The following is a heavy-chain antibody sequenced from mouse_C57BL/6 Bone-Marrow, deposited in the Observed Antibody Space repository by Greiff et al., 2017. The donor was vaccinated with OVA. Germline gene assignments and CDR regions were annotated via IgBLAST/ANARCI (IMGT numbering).Heavy chain of an antibody. D-gene: IGHD4-1*01. CDR1: GYTFTSYG. J-gene: IGHJ1*03. CDR2: IYPRSGNT. CDR3: AREGTGTGYFDV. Sequence: VMLVESGAELARPGASVKLSCKASGYTFTSYGISWVKQRTGQGLEWIGEIYPRSGNTYYNEKFKGKATLTADKSSSTAYMELRSLTSEDSAVYFCAREGTGTGYFDVWGTGTTVTVSS. V-gene: IGHV1-81*01.